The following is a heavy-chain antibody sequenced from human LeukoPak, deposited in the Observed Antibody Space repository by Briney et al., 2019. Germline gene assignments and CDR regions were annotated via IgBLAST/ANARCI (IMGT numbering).Heavy chain of an antibody. J-gene: IGHJ6*03. Sequence: SVKVSCKASGGTFSSYAISWVRQAPGQGLEWMAGIIPIFGTANYAQKFQGRVTITTDESTSTAYMELSSLRSEDTAVYYCARGSNYTIRFLEWLHYYYYMDVWGKGTTVTVSS. D-gene: IGHD3-3*01. CDR2: IIPIFGTA. CDR1: GGTFSSYA. V-gene: IGHV1-69*05. CDR3: ARGSNYTIRFLEWLHYYYYMDV.